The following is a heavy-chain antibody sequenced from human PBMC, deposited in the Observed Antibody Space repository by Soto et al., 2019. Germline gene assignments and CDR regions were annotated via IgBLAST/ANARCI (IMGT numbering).Heavy chain of an antibody. Sequence: PGGSLRLSCAASGFTVSSNYMSWFRQAPGKGLEWVSVIYSGGSTYYADSVKGRFTISRDNSKNTLYLQMNSLRAEDTAVYYCASIDTAMANYYYGMDVWGQGTTVTVSS. V-gene: IGHV3-53*01. CDR2: IYSGGST. CDR1: GFTVSSNY. D-gene: IGHD5-18*01. CDR3: ASIDTAMANYYYGMDV. J-gene: IGHJ6*02.